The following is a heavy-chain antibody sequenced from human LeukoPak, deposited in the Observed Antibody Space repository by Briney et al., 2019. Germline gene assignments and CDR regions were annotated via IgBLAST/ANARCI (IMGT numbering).Heavy chain of an antibody. V-gene: IGHV1-18*01. CDR2: ISAYNGNT. Sequence: ASVKVSCKASGYTFTSYGISWVRQAPGQGLEWMGWISAYNGNTNYAQKLQGRVTMTTDTSTSTAYMELRSLRSDDTAVYYCARGSPTATDYYYYYGMDVWGQGTTVTVSS. CDR3: ARGSPTATDYYYYYGMDV. CDR1: GYTFTSYG. D-gene: IGHD5-18*01. J-gene: IGHJ6*02.